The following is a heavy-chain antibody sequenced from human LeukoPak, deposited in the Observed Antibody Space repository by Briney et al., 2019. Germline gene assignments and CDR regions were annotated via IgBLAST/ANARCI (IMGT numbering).Heavy chain of an antibody. Sequence: PGGSLRLSCAASGFTFSSYAMSWVRQAPGKGLEWVSAISGSGGSTYYADSVKGRFTISRDNSKNTLYLQMNSLRAEDTAVYYCARATNTIAAAAPRRGLYWYFDLWGRGTLVTVSS. CDR1: GFTFSSYA. V-gene: IGHV3-23*01. D-gene: IGHD6-13*01. CDR2: ISGSGGST. J-gene: IGHJ2*01. CDR3: ARATNTIAAAAPRRGLYWYFDL.